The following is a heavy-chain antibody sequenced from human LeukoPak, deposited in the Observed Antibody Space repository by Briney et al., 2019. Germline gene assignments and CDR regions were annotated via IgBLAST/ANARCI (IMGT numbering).Heavy chain of an antibody. CDR2: ITSSGSTT. CDR1: GFTFSSYE. D-gene: IGHD6-13*01. CDR3: AREAYSSSDY. V-gene: IGHV3-48*03. J-gene: IGHJ4*02. Sequence: PGGSLRLSCAASGFTFSSYEMNWVRQAPGKGLEWVSYITSSGSTTYFADSVKGRFTISRDNAKNSLYLQMNSLRAEDTAVYYCAREAYSSSDYWGQGALVTVSS.